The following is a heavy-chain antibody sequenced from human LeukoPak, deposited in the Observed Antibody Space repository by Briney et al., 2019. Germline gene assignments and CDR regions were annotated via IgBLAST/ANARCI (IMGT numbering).Heavy chain of an antibody. Sequence: HPGGSLRLSCAASGNYWMHWVRQAPGKGLVWVSHINSDGSWTSYADSVKGRFTISKDNAKNTVYLQMNNLRAKDTAVYYCVSFYETYWGRGTLVTVSS. D-gene: IGHD2-2*01. V-gene: IGHV3-74*01. CDR1: GNYW. CDR2: INSDGSWT. J-gene: IGHJ4*02. CDR3: VSFYETY.